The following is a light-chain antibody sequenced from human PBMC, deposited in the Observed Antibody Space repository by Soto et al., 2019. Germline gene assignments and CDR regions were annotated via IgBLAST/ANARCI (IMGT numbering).Light chain of an antibody. J-gene: IGLJ1*01. CDR1: SSDVGGYNY. V-gene: IGLV2-14*03. CDR2: DVS. Sequence: ALTQPASVSGSPGQSINISCTGTSSDVGGYNYVSWYQHHPGKAPKLIIYDVSNRPSGVSNPFSGSKSGNTASLTISGLQPEDEADYYCSSYTTSNTRQIVFGTGTRSPS. CDR3: SSYTTSNTRQIV.